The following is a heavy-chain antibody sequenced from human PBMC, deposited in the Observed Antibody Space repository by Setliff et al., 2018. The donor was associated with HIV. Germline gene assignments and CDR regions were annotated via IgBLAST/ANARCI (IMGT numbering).Heavy chain of an antibody. CDR2: IYYTGIT. CDR1: GGSVTSYL. V-gene: IGHV4-59*02. CDR3: ARRGSYSYGRRVYYYMDV. J-gene: IGHJ6*03. D-gene: IGHD5-18*01. Sequence: SETLSLTCSISGGSVTSYLWHWFRQPPGKGLEWIGYIYYTGITDNNPSLEGRVTISVDTSKNQVSLRLKSVTTADTAVYYCARRGSYSYGRRVYYYMDVWGKGTTVTVSS.